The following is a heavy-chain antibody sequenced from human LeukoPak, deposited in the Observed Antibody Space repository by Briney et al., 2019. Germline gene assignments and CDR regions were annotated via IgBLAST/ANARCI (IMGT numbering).Heavy chain of an antibody. V-gene: IGHV3-23*01. CDR3: AKVIGLYYDSSGYPDY. CDR1: GFTFSSYA. CDR2: ISGSGGST. J-gene: IGHJ4*02. Sequence: GGSLRLSCAASGFTFSSYAMSWVRQAPGKGLEWVSAISGSGGSTYYADSVKGRFTISRDNSKNTLYLQMNSLRAEDTAVYYCAKVIGLYYDSSGYPDYWGQGTLVTVSS. D-gene: IGHD3-22*01.